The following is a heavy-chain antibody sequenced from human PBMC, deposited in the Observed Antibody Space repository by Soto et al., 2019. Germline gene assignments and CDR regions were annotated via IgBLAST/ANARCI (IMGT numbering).Heavy chain of an antibody. CDR1: VFTFSSYG. Sequence: GGSLRLSCASSVFTFSSYGMHWVRHSPGEGLEWVAVISYDGSNKYYADSVKGRFTISRDNSKNTLYLQMNSLRAEDTAVYYCASSAHYYDSSGYSSKPEYWGQGTLVTVSS. V-gene: IGHV3-30*03. J-gene: IGHJ4*02. CDR2: ISYDGSNK. CDR3: ASSAHYYDSSGYSSKPEY. D-gene: IGHD3-22*01.